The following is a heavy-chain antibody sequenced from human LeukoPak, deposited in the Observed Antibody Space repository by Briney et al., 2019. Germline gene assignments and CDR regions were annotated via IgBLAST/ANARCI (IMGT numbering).Heavy chain of an antibody. J-gene: IGHJ4*02. D-gene: IGHD1-26*01. CDR2: ISGSGGST. CDR1: GFTFSSYE. Sequence: GGSLRLSCAASGFTFSSYEMNWVRQAPGKGLEWVSAISGSGGSTYYADSVKGRFTISRDNYKNTLYLQMNSLRAEDTAVYYCARDKIVGATHFDYWGQGALVTVSS. CDR3: ARDKIVGATHFDY. V-gene: IGHV3-23*01.